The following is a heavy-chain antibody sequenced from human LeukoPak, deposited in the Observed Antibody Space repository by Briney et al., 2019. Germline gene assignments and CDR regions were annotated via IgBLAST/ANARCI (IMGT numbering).Heavy chain of an antibody. Sequence: SETLSLTCTVSGGSVSSGNYYWSWIRQPPGKGLEWIGYRHYSGSTNYNPSLKSRVTISVDTSKNRFSLKLSSVTAADTAVYYCARDPSGYFNYWGQGTLATVSS. D-gene: IGHD3-22*01. V-gene: IGHV4-61*01. J-gene: IGHJ4*02. CDR2: RHYSGST. CDR1: GGSVSSGNYY. CDR3: ARDPSGYFNY.